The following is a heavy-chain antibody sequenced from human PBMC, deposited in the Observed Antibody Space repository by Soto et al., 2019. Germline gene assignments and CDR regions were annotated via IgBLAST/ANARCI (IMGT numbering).Heavy chain of an antibody. CDR1: GFTFSNYV. CDR3: ARGGSSSSAFVNY. V-gene: IGHV3-33*01. Sequence: QVQLVESGGDVVQPGRSLRLSCAASGFTFSNYVMHWVRQAPGKGLEWVAVIWYDGSNKYYADFVKGRFTISRDNSKNMLYLQMDSLRAEDTAVYYCARGGSSSSAFVNYWGQGTLVTVSS. J-gene: IGHJ4*02. CDR2: IWYDGSNK. D-gene: IGHD6-6*01.